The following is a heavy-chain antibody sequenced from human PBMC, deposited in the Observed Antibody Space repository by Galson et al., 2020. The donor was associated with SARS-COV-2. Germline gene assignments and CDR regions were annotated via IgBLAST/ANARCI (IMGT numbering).Heavy chain of an antibody. D-gene: IGHD6-13*01. CDR1: GFSLSTSGMC. V-gene: IGHV2-70*17. CDR3: ARIRPKAVGTTYWYFDL. CDR2: IDWDDDK. Sequence: ESGPTLVKPTQTLTLPCTFSGFSLSTSGMCVSWIRQPPGKALEWLARIDWDDDKFYSTSLKTRLTISKDTSKNQVVLTMTNMDPVDTATYYCARIRPKAVGTTYWYFDLWGRGTLVTVSS. J-gene: IGHJ2*01.